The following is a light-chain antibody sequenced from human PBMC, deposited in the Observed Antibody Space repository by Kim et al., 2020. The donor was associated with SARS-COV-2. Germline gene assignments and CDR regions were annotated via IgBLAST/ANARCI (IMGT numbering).Light chain of an antibody. CDR1: ALPKNY. CDR2: EDN. CDR3: FSTDSRGDQVV. Sequence: SYELTQPPSVSVSPGQTARITCSGDALPKNYGYWYQQKSGQAPVLVIYEDNKRPSGIPARFSGSTSVTMATLTVSGAQVEDEADYYCFSTDSRGDQVVFGGGTQLTVL. J-gene: IGLJ2*01. V-gene: IGLV3-10*01.